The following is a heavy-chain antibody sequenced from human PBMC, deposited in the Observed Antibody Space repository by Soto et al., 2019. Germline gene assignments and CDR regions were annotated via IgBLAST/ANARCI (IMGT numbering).Heavy chain of an antibody. J-gene: IGHJ3*02. D-gene: IGHD2-2*01. V-gene: IGHV1-3*01. Sequence: ASVKVSCKASGYAFTSYAMHWVRQAPGQRLEWMGWINAGNGNTKYSQKFQGRVTITRDTSASTAYMELSSLRSEDTALYYCAKDIVVVPAASDAFDIWGQGTMVTVSS. CDR1: GYAFTSYA. CDR2: INAGNGNT. CDR3: AKDIVVVPAASDAFDI.